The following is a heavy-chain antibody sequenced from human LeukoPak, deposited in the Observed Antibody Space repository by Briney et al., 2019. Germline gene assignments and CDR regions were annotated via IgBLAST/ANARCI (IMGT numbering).Heavy chain of an antibody. V-gene: IGHV3-23*01. D-gene: IGHD6-19*01. CDR1: GFTFNNYA. CDR2: ISGSGGT. CDR3: GKPPWLGNFEY. J-gene: IGHJ4*02. Sequence: GGSLRLSCAASGFTFNNYAMSWVRQAPGKGLEWVSAISGSGGTYYADSVKGRFIISRDNSKNTLYLQMNSLRTEDTAIYYCGKPPWLGNFEYWGQGTLVTVSS.